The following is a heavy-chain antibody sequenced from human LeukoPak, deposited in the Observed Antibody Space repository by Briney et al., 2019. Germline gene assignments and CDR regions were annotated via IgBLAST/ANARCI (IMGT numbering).Heavy chain of an antibody. V-gene: IGHV3-48*03. CDR3: AKYCGGDCSRRWFDP. Sequence: AGGSLRLSCAASAFTFSFYEMSWVRQAPEMGLEWVAYISSDGNSIHYADSVKGRFTISRDNSKNTLYLQMNSLRAEDTAVYYCAKYCGGDCSRRWFDPWGQGTLVTVSS. D-gene: IGHD2-21*02. CDR2: ISSDGNSI. CDR1: AFTFSFYE. J-gene: IGHJ5*02.